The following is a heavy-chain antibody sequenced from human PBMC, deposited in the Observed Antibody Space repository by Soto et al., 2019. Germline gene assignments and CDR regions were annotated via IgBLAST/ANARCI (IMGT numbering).Heavy chain of an antibody. CDR3: ARDVAAVSDYYFDY. V-gene: IGHV3-30-3*01. J-gene: IGHJ4*02. D-gene: IGHD2-15*01. CDR1: GFIFSSYA. CDR2: ISYDGSNK. Sequence: GGSLRLSCAASGFIFSSYAMHWVRQAPGKGLEWVAVISYDGSNKYYADSVKARFTISRDNSKNTLYLQMNSLRAEDTAVYYCARDVAAVSDYYFDYWGQGTLVTVSS.